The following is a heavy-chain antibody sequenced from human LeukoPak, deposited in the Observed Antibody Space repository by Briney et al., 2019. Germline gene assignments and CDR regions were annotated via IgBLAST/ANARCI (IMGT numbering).Heavy chain of an antibody. V-gene: IGHV4-38-2*01. CDR2: TYHSGST. CDR3: AKGGNSEYSSSSY. D-gene: IGHD6-6*01. Sequence: PSETLSLTCAVSGYSISSGYYWGWIRQPPGKGLEWIGSTYHSGSTYYNPSLKSRVTISVDTSKNQFSLKLNSVTAADTAVYYCAKGGNSEYSSSSYWGQGTLVTVSS. J-gene: IGHJ4*02. CDR1: GYSISSGYY.